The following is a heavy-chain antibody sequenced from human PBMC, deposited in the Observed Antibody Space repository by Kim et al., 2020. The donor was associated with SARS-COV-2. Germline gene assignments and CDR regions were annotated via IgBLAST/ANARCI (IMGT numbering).Heavy chain of an antibody. CDR3: ARRKGSSLPTNNWFDP. V-gene: IGHV4-39*01. Sequence: SETLSLTCTVSGGSISSSSYYWGWIRQPPGKGLEWIGSIYYSGSTYYNPSLKSRVTISVDTSKNQFSLKLSSVTAADTAVYYCARRKGSSLPTNNWFDPWGQGTLVTVSS. J-gene: IGHJ5*02. CDR2: IYYSGST. D-gene: IGHD6-13*01. CDR1: GGSISSSSYY.